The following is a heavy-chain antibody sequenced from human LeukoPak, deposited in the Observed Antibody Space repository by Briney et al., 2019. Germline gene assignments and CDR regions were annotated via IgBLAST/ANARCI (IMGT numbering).Heavy chain of an antibody. Sequence: GASVKVSCTASGGTSSSYAISWVRQAPGQGLEWMGGIIPIFGTANYAQKFQGRVTITADESTSTAYMELSSLRSEDTAVYYCARRASGATNYFDYWGQGTLVTVSS. CDR2: IIPIFGTA. CDR1: GGTSSSYA. D-gene: IGHD1-26*01. J-gene: IGHJ4*02. CDR3: ARRASGATNYFDY. V-gene: IGHV1-69*13.